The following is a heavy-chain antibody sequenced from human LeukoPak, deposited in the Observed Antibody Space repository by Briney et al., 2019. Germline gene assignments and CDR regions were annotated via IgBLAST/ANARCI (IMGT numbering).Heavy chain of an antibody. CDR3: ARDPSTVLLWFGESHFDY. V-gene: IGHV3-7*01. D-gene: IGHD3-10*01. J-gene: IGHJ4*02. Sequence: PGGSLRLSCAASGFTFSSHWMSWVRQAPGKGLEWVANIKQDGSEKYYVDSVKGRFTISRDNAKNSLYLQMNSLRAEDTAVYYCARDPSTVLLWFGESHFDYWGQGTLVTVSS. CDR2: IKQDGSEK. CDR1: GFTFSSHW.